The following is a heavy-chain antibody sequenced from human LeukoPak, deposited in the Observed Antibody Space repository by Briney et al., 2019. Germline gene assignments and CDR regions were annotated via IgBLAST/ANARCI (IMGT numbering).Heavy chain of an antibody. Sequence: GGSLRLSCVASGFTFRSYVMHWARQAPGKGLEWVACIRYDGSNKYYADSVKGRFTISRDNPKNTLYLQMNSLRAEDTAVYYCAKDRTAAGDYEDYWGQGTLVTASS. J-gene: IGHJ4*02. CDR3: AKDRTAAGDYEDY. CDR2: IRYDGSNK. V-gene: IGHV3-30*02. D-gene: IGHD6-13*01. CDR1: GFTFRSYV.